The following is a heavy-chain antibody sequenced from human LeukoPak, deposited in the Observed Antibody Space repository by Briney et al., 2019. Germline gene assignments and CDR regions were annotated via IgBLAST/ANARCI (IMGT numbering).Heavy chain of an antibody. D-gene: IGHD3-10*01. CDR3: ARDGSGSYLYYYYGMDV. Sequence: PGGSLRLSCAASGFTFSSYSMNWVRQAPGKGLEWVSYISSSSSTIYYADSVKGRFTISRDNAKNSLYLQMNSLRAEDTAVYYCARDGSGSYLYYYYGMDVWGQGTTVTVSS. CDR2: ISSSSSTI. V-gene: IGHV3-48*04. CDR1: GFTFSSYS. J-gene: IGHJ6*02.